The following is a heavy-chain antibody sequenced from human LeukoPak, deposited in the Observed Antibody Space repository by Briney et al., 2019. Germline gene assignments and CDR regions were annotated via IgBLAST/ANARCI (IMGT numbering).Heavy chain of an antibody. J-gene: IGHJ4*02. CDR3: ARASLSRDEVGY. V-gene: IGHV1-2*02. Sequence: ASLKVSCKASGYTFTGYYMQWVGQAPGQGLEWMGWINPNSGGTNYVQKVQGRVTMTRDTSNSTAYRELSRLRSDDTAVYYCARASLSRDEVGYWGQGTLVTVSS. CDR2: INPNSGGT. CDR1: GYTFTGYY. D-gene: IGHD5-24*01.